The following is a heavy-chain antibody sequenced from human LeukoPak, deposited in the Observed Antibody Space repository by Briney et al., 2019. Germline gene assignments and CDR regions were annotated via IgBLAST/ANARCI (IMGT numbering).Heavy chain of an antibody. J-gene: IGHJ1*01. CDR1: GGSISSYY. CDR2: IYYSGST. D-gene: IGHD2-15*01. CDR3: ARVLGYCSGGGCSEYFQH. V-gene: IGHV4-59*01. Sequence: PSETLSLTCTVSGGSISSYYWSWIRQPPGEGLEWMGYIYYSGSTNYNPSLRSRVTISVDTSKNQFSLKLSSVTAADTAVYYCARVLGYCSGGGCSEYFQHWGQGTLVTVSS.